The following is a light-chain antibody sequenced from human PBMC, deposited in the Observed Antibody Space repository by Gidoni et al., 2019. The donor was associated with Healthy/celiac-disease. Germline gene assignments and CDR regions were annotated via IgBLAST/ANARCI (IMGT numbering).Light chain of an antibody. J-gene: IGKJ4*01. V-gene: IGKV3-20*01. Sequence: EIVLPQSPGTLSLSPAERATLSCRASPSVSSSYLALYQQKPGHAPRRLIYGASSRSTGIPDRCSGSGSGTDFTLTISRLEPEDFAVYYCQQYGSSLPLTFGGGTKVEIK. CDR3: QQYGSSLPLT. CDR1: PSVSSSY. CDR2: GAS.